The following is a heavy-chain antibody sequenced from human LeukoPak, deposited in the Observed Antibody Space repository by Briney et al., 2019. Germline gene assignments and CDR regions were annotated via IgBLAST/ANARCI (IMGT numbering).Heavy chain of an antibody. CDR3: AKGSYYDSSGSFYFDY. CDR1: GFTFSSYA. J-gene: IGHJ4*02. V-gene: IGHV3-23*01. Sequence: HPGGSLRLSCAASGFTFSSYAMSWVRQAPGKGLEWVSGISGSGDNTYYAGSVKGRFTISRDNSKNTLYVQVNSLGTEDTAAYYCAKGSYYDSSGSFYFDYWGQGTLVTVSS. D-gene: IGHD3-22*01. CDR2: ISGSGDNT.